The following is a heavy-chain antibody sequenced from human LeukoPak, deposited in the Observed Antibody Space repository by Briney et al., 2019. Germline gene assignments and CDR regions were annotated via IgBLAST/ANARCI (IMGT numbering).Heavy chain of an antibody. CDR2: INPNSGGT. V-gene: IGHV1-2*02. J-gene: IGHJ4*02. D-gene: IGHD3-9*01. CDR3: ARDQRGTYYDILTGYDY. CDR1: GYSFSDYI. Sequence: GASVKVSCKASGYSFSDYIINWVRQAPGQGLEWMGWINPNSGGTNYAQKFQGRVTMTRDTSISTAYMELSRLRSDDTAVYYCARDQRGTYYDILTGYDYWGQGTLVTVSS.